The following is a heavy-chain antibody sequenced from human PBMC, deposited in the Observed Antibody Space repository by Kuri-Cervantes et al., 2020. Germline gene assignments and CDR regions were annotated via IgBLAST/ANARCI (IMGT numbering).Heavy chain of an antibody. CDR2: IKSKTDGGTT. Sequence: GESLKISCAASGFTFSNAWMSWVRQAPGKGLEWIGRIKSKTDGGTTDYAAPVKGRFTISRDDSKNTLYLQMNSLRAEDTAVYYCARELGYCSGGSCYSWFDPWGQGTLVTVSS. J-gene: IGHJ5*02. CDR1: GFTFSNAW. V-gene: IGHV3-15*01. CDR3: ARELGYCSGGSCYSWFDP. D-gene: IGHD2-15*01.